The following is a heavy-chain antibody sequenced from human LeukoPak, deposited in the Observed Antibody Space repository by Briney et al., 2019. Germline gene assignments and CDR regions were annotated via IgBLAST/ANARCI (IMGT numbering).Heavy chain of an antibody. J-gene: IGHJ4*02. CDR3: ARDLGLIDFDY. Sequence: PETLSLTCTVSDASLRGYSWRWIRQPPGERLDRIESRRFSWSTNYNPSLRSRVNISVDTSKIQLSLKLSAVTAADSSVYYCARDLGLIDFDYWGQGTLVTVSS. D-gene: IGHD3-10*01. CDR2: RRFSWST. CDR1: DASLRGYS. V-gene: IGHV4-59*01.